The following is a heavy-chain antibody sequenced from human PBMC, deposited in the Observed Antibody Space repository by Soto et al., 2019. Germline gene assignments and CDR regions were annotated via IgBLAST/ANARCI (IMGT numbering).Heavy chain of an antibody. CDR3: ARDIATIFGVVTTYYYYYMDV. D-gene: IGHD3-3*01. CDR1: GFTFSSYW. Sequence: GGSLRLSCAASGFTFSSYWMSWVRQAPGKGLEWVANIKQDGSEKYYVDSVKGRFTISRDNAKNSLYLQMNSLRAEDTAVYYCARDIATIFGVVTTYYYYYMDVWGKGTTVTVSS. J-gene: IGHJ6*03. CDR2: IKQDGSEK. V-gene: IGHV3-7*01.